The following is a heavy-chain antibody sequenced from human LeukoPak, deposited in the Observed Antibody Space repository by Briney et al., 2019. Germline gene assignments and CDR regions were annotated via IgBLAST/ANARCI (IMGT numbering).Heavy chain of an antibody. CDR1: GDSVSSDSAA. J-gene: IGHJ4*02. D-gene: IGHD1-26*01. Sequence: SQTLSLTCAISGDSVSSDSAAWNWIRQSPSRGLEWLARTYFRSKWYYDYALAVKGRITIHPDTSKNQFSLQLNSVTPEDTAVYFCARDPIGGSTIFDSWGQGTLVTVSS. CDR2: TYFRSKWYY. CDR3: ARDPIGGSTIFDS. V-gene: IGHV6-1*01.